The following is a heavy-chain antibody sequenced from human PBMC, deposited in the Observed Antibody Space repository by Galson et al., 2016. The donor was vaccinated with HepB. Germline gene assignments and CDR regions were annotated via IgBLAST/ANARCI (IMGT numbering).Heavy chain of an antibody. J-gene: IGHJ6*02. D-gene: IGHD3/OR15-3a*01. CDR1: GASISGHY. Sequence: ETLSLTCAVSGASISGHYWSWIRQPPGKGLEWIGYVHYSGITNYNPSLKSRVSIPIDTSKTHFSLRLTSLTVADTAIYYCARDGRAWVGLDVWGQGTTVTVSS. CDR2: VHYSGIT. V-gene: IGHV4-59*11. CDR3: ARDGRAWVGLDV.